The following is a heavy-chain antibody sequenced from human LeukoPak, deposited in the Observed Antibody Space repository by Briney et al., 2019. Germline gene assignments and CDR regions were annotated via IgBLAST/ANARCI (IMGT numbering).Heavy chain of an antibody. CDR1: GGSISSSSYY. J-gene: IGHJ4*02. D-gene: IGHD3-10*01. Sequence: SGTLSLTCTVSGGSISSSSYYWGWIRQPPGKGLEGIGCFYYSGSTYYNPSLKSGVTISVDTSKNQFSLKLTSVTTADTAVYYCARRAINYYGSGSYYNPFDYWGQGILVTVSS. V-gene: IGHV4-39*01. CDR3: ARRAINYYGSGSYYNPFDY. CDR2: FYYSGST.